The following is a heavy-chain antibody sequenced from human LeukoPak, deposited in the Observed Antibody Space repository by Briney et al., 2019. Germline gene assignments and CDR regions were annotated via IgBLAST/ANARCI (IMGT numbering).Heavy chain of an antibody. Sequence: SETLSLTCTVSGGSISSSSYYWGWIRQPPGKGLEWIGSIYYSGSTYYNPSLKSRVTISVDTSKNQFSLKLSSVTAADTAVYYCARHEVEMATVPLWGQGTLVTVSS. J-gene: IGHJ4*02. V-gene: IGHV4-39*01. CDR3: ARHEVEMATVPL. CDR2: IYYSGST. CDR1: GGSISSSSYY. D-gene: IGHD5-24*01.